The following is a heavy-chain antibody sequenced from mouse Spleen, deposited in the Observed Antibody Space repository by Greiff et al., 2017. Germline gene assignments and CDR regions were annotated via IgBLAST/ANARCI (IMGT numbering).Heavy chain of an antibody. J-gene: IGHJ4*01. D-gene: IGHD1-1*01. CDR3: ARVYGSSLYYAMDY. Sequence: VKLVESGAELVRPGVSVKISCKGSGYTFTDYAMHWVKQSHAKSLEWIGVISTYYGDASYNQKFKGKATMTVDKSSSTAYMELARLTSEDSAIYYCARVYGSSLYYAMDYWGQGTSVTVSS. CDR1: GYTFTDYA. CDR2: ISTYYGDA. V-gene: IGHV1S137*01.